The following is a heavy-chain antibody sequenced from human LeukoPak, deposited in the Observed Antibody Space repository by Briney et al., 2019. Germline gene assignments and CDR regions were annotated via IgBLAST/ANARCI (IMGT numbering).Heavy chain of an antibody. V-gene: IGHV4-4*07. CDR1: GGSISSYY. CDR3: ARAHCSSTSCYSWFDP. CDR2: IYTSGST. Sequence: PSETLSLTCTVSGGSISSYYWSWIRQPAGKGLEWIGRIYTSGSTNYNPSLTSRVTMSVDTSKNQFSLKLSSVTAADTAVYYCARAHCSSTSCYSWFDPWGQGTLVTVSS. J-gene: IGHJ5*02. D-gene: IGHD2-2*01.